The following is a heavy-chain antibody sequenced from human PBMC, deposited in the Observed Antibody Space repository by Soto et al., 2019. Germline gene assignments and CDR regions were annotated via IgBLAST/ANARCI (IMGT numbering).Heavy chain of an antibody. J-gene: IGHJ6*02. CDR2: IYYSGST. D-gene: IGHD3-9*01. V-gene: IGHV4-61*01. CDR1: GGSVSSDSYY. Sequence: PSETLSLTCTVSGGSVSSDSYYWSWIRQPPGKGLEWIGYIYYSGSTNYNPSLKSRVTISLDTSENQFSLKLTSVTAADTAVYYCERGQYCDSDCYGMDVWGQGTTVTVSS. CDR3: ERGQYCDSDCYGMDV.